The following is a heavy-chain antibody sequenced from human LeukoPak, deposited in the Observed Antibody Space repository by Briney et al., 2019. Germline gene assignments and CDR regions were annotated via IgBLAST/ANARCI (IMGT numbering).Heavy chain of an antibody. CDR1: GGSISSSSYY. D-gene: IGHD1-14*01. Sequence: SETLSLTCTVSGGSISSSSYYWGWIRQPPRKGLEWIGNIYYSGSTYYKPSLKSRLTISVDTSKNQFSLKLSSVTATDTAVYYCASLVPPGWFDPWGQGTLVTVSS. CDR2: IYYSGST. V-gene: IGHV4-39*01. J-gene: IGHJ5*02. CDR3: ASLVPPGWFDP.